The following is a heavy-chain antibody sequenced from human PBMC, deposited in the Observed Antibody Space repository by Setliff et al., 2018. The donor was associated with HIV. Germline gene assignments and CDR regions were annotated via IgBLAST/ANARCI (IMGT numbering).Heavy chain of an antibody. Sequence: GASVKVSCKASGGTFSLYAINWVRQAPGQGLEWMGGIIPIFNTANYAQKFQGRVTITADTSTDTAYMELSSLRSEDTAVYYCATEVFFRVTVNSGVDYWGQGTLVTVSS. J-gene: IGHJ4*02. CDR1: GGTFSLYA. V-gene: IGHV1-69*06. CDR3: ATEVFFRVTVNSGVDY. CDR2: IIPIFNTA. D-gene: IGHD4-17*01.